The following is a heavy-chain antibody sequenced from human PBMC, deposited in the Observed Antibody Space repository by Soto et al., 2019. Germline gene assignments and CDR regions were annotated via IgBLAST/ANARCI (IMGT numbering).Heavy chain of an antibody. CDR3: ARGPSTTVQDAFDI. CDR2: IYHSGST. CDR1: GGSISSTNW. Sequence: PSETLALTCAVSGGSISSTNWCSWVRQPPGKGLEWIGEIYHSGSTNYNPSLKSRITISVDKSKNQFSLMLSSVTAADTAVYYCARGPSTTVQDAFDIWGQGTMVTVSS. J-gene: IGHJ3*02. V-gene: IGHV4-4*02. D-gene: IGHD4-17*01.